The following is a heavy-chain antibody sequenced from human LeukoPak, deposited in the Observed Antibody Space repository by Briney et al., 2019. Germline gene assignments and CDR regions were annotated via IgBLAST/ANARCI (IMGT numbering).Heavy chain of an antibody. J-gene: IGHJ5*02. CDR2: IKQDGSEK. V-gene: IGHV3-7*01. Sequence: GGSLRLSCAASGFTFSSYWMSWVRQAPGKGLEWVANIKQDGSEKYYVDSVKGRFTISRDNAKNSLYLQMNSLRAEDTAVYYYARDDALNWFDPWGQGTLVTVSS. CDR3: ARDDALNWFDP. CDR1: GFTFSSYW.